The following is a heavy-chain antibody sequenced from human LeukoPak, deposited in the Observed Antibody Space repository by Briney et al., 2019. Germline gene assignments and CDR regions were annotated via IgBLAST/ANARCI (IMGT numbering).Heavy chain of an antibody. V-gene: IGHV1-69*04. J-gene: IGHJ6*03. CDR3: ARNHATVTTDTYYYYMDV. CDR2: IIPILGIA. D-gene: IGHD4-11*01. Sequence: SVKVSCKASGGTFSSYAISWVRQAPGQGLEWMGRIIPILGIANYAQKFQGRVTITADKSTSTAYMELSSLRSEDTAVYYCARNHATVTTDTYYYYMDVWGKGTTVTVSS. CDR1: GGTFSSYA.